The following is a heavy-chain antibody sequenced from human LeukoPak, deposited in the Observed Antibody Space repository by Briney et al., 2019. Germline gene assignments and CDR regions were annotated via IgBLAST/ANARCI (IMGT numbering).Heavy chain of an antibody. V-gene: IGHV3-48*02. CDR3: ARDLGYCSGGSCWSMKYFQH. CDR1: GFTFSSYS. D-gene: IGHD2-15*01. CDR2: ISSSSSTI. Sequence: PGGSLRLSWAASGFTFSSYSMNWVRQAPGKGLEWVSYISSSSSTIYYADSVKGRFTIYRDNAKNSLYLQMNSLRDEDTAVYYCARDLGYCSGGSCWSMKYFQHWGQGTLVTVSS. J-gene: IGHJ1*01.